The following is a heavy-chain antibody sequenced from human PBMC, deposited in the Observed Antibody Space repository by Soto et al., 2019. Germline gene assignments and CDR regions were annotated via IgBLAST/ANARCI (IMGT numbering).Heavy chain of an antibody. J-gene: IGHJ4*02. V-gene: IGHV4-59*01. Sequence: QVQLQESGPGLVKPSETLSLTCTVSGGSISSYYWSWIRQPPGKGLEWIGYIYYSGSTNYNPSLKSRVTLSVDTSKNQFSLKLSSVTAADTAVYYCARRYGASFDYWGQRTLVTVSS. CDR1: GGSISSYY. CDR2: IYYSGST. D-gene: IGHD4-17*01. CDR3: ARRYGASFDY.